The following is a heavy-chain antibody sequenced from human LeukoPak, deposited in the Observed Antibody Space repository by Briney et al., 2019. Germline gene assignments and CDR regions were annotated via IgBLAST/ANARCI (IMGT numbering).Heavy chain of an antibody. D-gene: IGHD3-16*01. J-gene: IGHJ3*02. CDR3: ARDDRIYTDAFDI. V-gene: IGHV4-59*12. CDR1: GGSISSYY. Sequence: PSETLSLTCTVSGGSISSYYWSWIRQPPGKGLEWIGYIYYSGSTNYNPSLKSRVTISVDTSKNQFSLKLSSVTAADTAVYYCARDDRIYTDAFDIWGQGTMVTVSS. CDR2: IYYSGST.